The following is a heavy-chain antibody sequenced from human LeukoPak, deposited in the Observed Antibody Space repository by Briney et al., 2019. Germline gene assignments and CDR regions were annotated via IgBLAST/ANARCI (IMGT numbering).Heavy chain of an antibody. D-gene: IGHD4-23*01. CDR3: AREQVTREWFYYYYGMDV. CDR2: IWYDGSNK. Sequence: GGSLRLSCAASGFTFSSYGMPWVRQAPGKGLEWVAVIWYDGSNKYYADSVKGRFTISRDNSKNTLYLQMNSLRAEDTAVYYCAREQVTREWFYYYYGMDVWGQGTTVTVSS. J-gene: IGHJ6*02. V-gene: IGHV3-33*01. CDR1: GFTFSSYG.